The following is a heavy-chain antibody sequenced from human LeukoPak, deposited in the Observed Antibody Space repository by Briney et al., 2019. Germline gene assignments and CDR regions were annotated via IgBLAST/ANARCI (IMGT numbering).Heavy chain of an antibody. J-gene: IGHJ4*02. CDR3: AKDLVGATGGD. CDR2: ISGSGGST. Sequence: GGSLRLSCAASGFTFSSYAMSWVRQSPGKGLEWVSAISGSGGSTYYADSVKGRFTISRDNSKNTLYLQMNSLRAEDTAVYYCAKDLVGATGGDWGQGTLVTVSS. D-gene: IGHD1-26*01. V-gene: IGHV3-23*01. CDR1: GFTFSSYA.